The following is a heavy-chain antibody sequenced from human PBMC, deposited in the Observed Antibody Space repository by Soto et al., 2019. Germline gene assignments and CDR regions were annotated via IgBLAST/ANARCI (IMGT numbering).Heavy chain of an antibody. D-gene: IGHD2-15*01. Sequence: QITLKESGPTLVKPTQTLTLTCTFSGFSLSTNGVGVGWIRQPPGKALEWLALIFWDDTERYRPSLQSRLTITRDTSNDQVVLSMTNIDPVDTATYFCASALRGSSCSGARCYYFDYWGQGTLVTVSS. CDR2: IFWDDTE. CDR1: GFSLSTNGVG. J-gene: IGHJ4*02. V-gene: IGHV2-5*02. CDR3: ASALRGSSCSGARCYYFDY.